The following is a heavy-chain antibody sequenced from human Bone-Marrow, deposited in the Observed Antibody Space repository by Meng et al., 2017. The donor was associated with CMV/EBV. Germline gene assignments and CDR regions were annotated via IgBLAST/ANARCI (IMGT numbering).Heavy chain of an antibody. V-gene: IGHV3-74*01. D-gene: IGHD3-16*01. J-gene: IGHJ6*02. CDR1: GFTFSSYS. Sequence: GGSLRLSCAASGFTFSSYSMNWVRQAPGKGLVWVSRINSDGSSTSYADSVKGRFTISRDNAKNTLYLQMNSLRAEDTAVYYCAVRGAYYYYGMEVWGRGTTVTVSS. CDR3: AVRGAYYYYGMEV. CDR2: INSDGSST.